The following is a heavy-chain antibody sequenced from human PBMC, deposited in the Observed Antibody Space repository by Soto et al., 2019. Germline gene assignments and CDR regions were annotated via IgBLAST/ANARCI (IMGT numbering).Heavy chain of an antibody. D-gene: IGHD1-26*01. Sequence: QITLKESGPTLVKPTQTLTLTCTFSGFSLNTGGVGVGWIRQPPGKALEWLALIFWDDDKRYSPSLKSRLTITKDTSKNQVVLIMTNMDPVDTATYYCDHRPGGSHLDYWGQGTLVTVSS. J-gene: IGHJ4*02. CDR3: DHRPGGSHLDY. CDR1: GFSLNTGGVG. CDR2: IFWDDDK. V-gene: IGHV2-5*02.